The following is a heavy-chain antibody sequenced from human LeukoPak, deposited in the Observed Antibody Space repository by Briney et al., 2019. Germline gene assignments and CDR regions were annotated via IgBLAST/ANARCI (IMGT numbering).Heavy chain of an antibody. CDR3: ARDRLYDIVTGPFDS. Sequence: SETLSLTCTVSGGSISSYYWSWIRQPAGKGLEWIGRIYDSGSTHYNPSLKSRVTMSVDTSKNQFSLKLNSVTAADTAMYYCARDRLYDIVTGPFDSWGQGTLVTVSS. V-gene: IGHV4-4*07. D-gene: IGHD3-9*01. CDR2: IYDSGST. CDR1: GGSISSYY. J-gene: IGHJ4*02.